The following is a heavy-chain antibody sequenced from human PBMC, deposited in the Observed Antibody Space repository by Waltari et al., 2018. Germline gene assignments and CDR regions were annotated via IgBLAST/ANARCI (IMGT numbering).Heavy chain of an antibody. CDR2: ISPGDSDT. CDR3: ARAGRAYYYGSGSDLYFDY. Sequence: EVQLVQSGAEVKKPGEALKISCKGSGYSFTSYWIGWVRQIPGNGLEWMGIISPGDSDTRYSPSFQGQVTISADKSISTAYLQWSSLKASDTAMYYCARAGRAYYYGSGSDLYFDYWGQGTLVTVSS. CDR1: GYSFTSYW. J-gene: IGHJ4*02. D-gene: IGHD3-10*01. V-gene: IGHV5-51*01.